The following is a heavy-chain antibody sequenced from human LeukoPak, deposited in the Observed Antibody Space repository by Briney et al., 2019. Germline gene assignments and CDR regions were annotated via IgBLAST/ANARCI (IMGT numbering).Heavy chain of an antibody. J-gene: IGHJ4*02. CDR3: ARVFARGGEISGSYYYY. Sequence: GASVKDSCKASGGTFSTYAVNWVRQAPGQGLEWMGGIIPLFGTANYAQKFQGRVTITTDESTSTAYMELSSLRSEDTAIYYCARVFARGGEISGSYYYYWGQGTLVTVSS. CDR2: IIPLFGTA. D-gene: IGHD1-26*01. V-gene: IGHV1-69*05. CDR1: GGTFSTYA.